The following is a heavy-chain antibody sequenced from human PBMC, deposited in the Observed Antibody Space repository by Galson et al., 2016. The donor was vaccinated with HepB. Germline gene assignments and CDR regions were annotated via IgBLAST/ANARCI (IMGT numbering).Heavy chain of an antibody. J-gene: IGHJ4*02. CDR2: IYSTGTT. D-gene: IGHD1-26*01. CDR3: ARDSGTPPPRRGPSSGY. CDR1: GFTVGNNY. V-gene: IGHV3-53*01. Sequence: SLRLSCAASGFTVGNNYMIWFRQAPGKVLEWVSLIYSTGTTSYADSVKGRFTISRDSSKNTLYLQMNSLRAEDTAIYYCARDSGTPPPRRGPSSGYWGQGTLVTVSS.